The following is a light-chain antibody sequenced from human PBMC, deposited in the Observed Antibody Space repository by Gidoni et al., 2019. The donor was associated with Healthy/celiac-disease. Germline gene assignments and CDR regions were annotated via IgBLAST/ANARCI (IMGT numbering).Light chain of an antibody. Sequence: QSALNQPASVSGSPGQSTTISCTGTSSDVGGYNYVSWYQHHPGKAPKLLFYDVSNRPSGFPTPSSASTSGNTASLTISVLQAEDEADYYCSSYPSSPLFVGGTTLTVL. CDR3: SSYPSSPL. CDR2: DVS. J-gene: IGLJ2*01. V-gene: IGLV2-14*03. CDR1: SSDVGGYNY.